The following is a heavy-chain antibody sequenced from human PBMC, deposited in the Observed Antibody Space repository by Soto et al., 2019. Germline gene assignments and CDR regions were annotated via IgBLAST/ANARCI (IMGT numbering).Heavy chain of an antibody. CDR2: IYHSGST. Sequence: SETLSLTCAVSGGSISSSNWWSWVRQPPGKGLEWIGEIYHSGSTNYNPSLKSRVTISVDKSKNQFSLKLSSVTAADTALYYCARYYGDYDEYYYYGMDVWGQGTTVTVSS. CDR3: ARYYGDYDEYYYYGMDV. J-gene: IGHJ6*02. V-gene: IGHV4-4*02. CDR1: GGSISSSNW. D-gene: IGHD4-17*01.